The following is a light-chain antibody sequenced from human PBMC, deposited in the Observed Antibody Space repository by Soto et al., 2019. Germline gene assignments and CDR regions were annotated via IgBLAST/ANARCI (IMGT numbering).Light chain of an antibody. CDR1: SSNIGAGFE. CDR3: QSYDSSLSGSG. V-gene: IGLV1-40*01. J-gene: IGLJ1*01. Sequence: QSVLTQPPSVSAAPGQRVTISCTGSSSNIGAGFEVHWYQQLPGTAPKLLIYGNSNRPSGVPDRFSGPKSGTSASLAITGLQAEDEADYYCQSYDSSLSGSGFGTGTKVTVL. CDR2: GNS.